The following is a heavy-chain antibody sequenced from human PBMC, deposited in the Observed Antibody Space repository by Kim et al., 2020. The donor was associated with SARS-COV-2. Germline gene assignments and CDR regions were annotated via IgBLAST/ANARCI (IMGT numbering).Heavy chain of an antibody. V-gene: IGHV3-48*02. D-gene: IGHD6-19*01. J-gene: IGHJ4*02. Sequence: ADSVKGRFTSSRDNAKNSRYLQMNSLRDEDTAVYYCARFTGIAVAGDFDYWGQGTLVTVSS. CDR3: ARFTGIAVAGDFDY.